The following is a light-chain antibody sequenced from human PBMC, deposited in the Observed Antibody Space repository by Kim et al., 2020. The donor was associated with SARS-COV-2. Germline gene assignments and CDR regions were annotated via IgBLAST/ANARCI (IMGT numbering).Light chain of an antibody. J-gene: IGLJ1*01. V-gene: IGLV1-40*01. CDR1: SSNIGAGYD. Sequence: VTSACPGSSSNIGAGYDVHWYQQLPGTAPKLLIYGNSNRPSGVPDRFSGSKSGTSASLAITGLQAEDEADYYCQSYDSSLSGFYVFGTGTKVTVL. CDR2: GNS. CDR3: QSYDSSLSGFYV.